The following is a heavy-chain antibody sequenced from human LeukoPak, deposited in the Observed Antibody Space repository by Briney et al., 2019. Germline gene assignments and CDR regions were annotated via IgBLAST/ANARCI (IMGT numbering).Heavy chain of an antibody. CDR1: GFSLSSNY. CDR2: IYSDCTA. D-gene: IGHD1-7*01. J-gene: IGHJ3*02. CDR3: ARDRHRYRGTNGDGDAFDI. Sequence: PGGSLRLFCAASGFSLSSNYIRGVRQAPGEGLEWVSIIYSDCTAFHASVVEGQFTMPRDKSKNSLDLQMNSLRGDDTEVYFCARDRHRYRGTNGDGDAFDIWGQGTMVTVTS. V-gene: IGHV3-53*01.